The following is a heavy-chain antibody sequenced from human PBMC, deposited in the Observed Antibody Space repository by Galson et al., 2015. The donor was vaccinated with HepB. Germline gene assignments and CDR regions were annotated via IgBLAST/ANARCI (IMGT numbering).Heavy chain of an antibody. CDR2: IYHSGST. J-gene: IGHJ6*02. D-gene: IGHD2-15*01. Sequence: TLSLTCAVSGGSISSGGYSWTWIRQPPGKGLEWIGYIYHSGSTYYNPSLKSRVTISLDRSKNQFSLKLSSVTAADTAVYYCARFLLLAGDYYYYGMDVWGQGTTVTVSS. V-gene: IGHV4-30-2*01. CDR3: ARFLLLAGDYYYYGMDV. CDR1: GGSISSGGYS.